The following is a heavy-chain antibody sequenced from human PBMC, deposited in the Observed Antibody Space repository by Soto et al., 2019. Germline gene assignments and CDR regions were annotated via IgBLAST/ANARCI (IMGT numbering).Heavy chain of an antibody. J-gene: IGHJ5*02. Sequence: GTSVKVSCKASGYTFTSYGISWVRQAPGQGLEWMGWISAYNGNTNYAQKLQGRVTMTTDTSTSTAYMELRSLRSDDTAVYYCARDTAPHIVVSQLYNWFDPWGQGTLVTVSS. CDR1: GYTFTSYG. CDR3: ARDTAPHIVVSQLYNWFDP. CDR2: ISAYNGNT. V-gene: IGHV1-18*01. D-gene: IGHD3-22*01.